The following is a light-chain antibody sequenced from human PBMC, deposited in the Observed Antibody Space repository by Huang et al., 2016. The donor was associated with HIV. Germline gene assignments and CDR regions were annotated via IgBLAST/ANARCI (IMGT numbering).Light chain of an antibody. CDR2: DAS. Sequence: DIQMTQSPSTLSASVGDRVTITCRASQSISSWLAWYQQKPGKAPKLRIYDASSLESGVPSRFSGSGSGTEFTLTISSLQPDNFATHYCQQYNSYPWTFGQGTKVEIK. V-gene: IGKV1-5*01. CDR3: QQYNSYPWT. J-gene: IGKJ1*01. CDR1: QSISSW.